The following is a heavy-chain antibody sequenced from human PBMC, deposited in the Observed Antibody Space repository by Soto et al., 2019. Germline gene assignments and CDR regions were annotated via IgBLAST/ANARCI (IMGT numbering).Heavy chain of an antibody. J-gene: IGHJ6*02. CDR2: INLSGST. Sequence: SETLSLTCAVYGGSFSCYYWSWSRQPPGKGLEWIGEINLSGSTNYNPSLKGRVTISVDTSKNQFSLKLSSVTAADTAVYYCAIANRKQHRNNYYDSRGARKVYYYGMDVWGQGTTVTFSS. D-gene: IGHD3-22*01. CDR3: AIANRKQHRNNYYDSRGARKVYYYGMDV. CDR1: GGSFSCYY. V-gene: IGHV4-34*01.